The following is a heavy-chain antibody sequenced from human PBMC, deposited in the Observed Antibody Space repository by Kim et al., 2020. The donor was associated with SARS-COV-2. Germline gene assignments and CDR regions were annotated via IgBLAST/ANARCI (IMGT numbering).Heavy chain of an antibody. D-gene: IGHD6-13*01. CDR1: GGSISSRRYY. CDR2: IYYSGST. V-gene: IGHV4-39*01. J-gene: IGHJ3*01. CDR3: ARQPYSSPSASPDDTFDG. Sequence: SETLSLTCTVSGGSISSRRYYWGWIRQPPGKGLEWIGSIYYSGSTYYNPSLKSRDTISVDTAKNQFSLKLSSVTAADTAVYYCARQPYSSPSASPDDTFDGCGSGTTVTLSS.